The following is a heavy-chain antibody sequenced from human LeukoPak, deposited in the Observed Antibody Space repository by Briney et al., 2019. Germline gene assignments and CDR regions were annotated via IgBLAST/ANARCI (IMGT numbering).Heavy chain of an antibody. CDR2: ISSSSSTI. D-gene: IGHD1-26*01. CDR3: ARGPYSGSYGAAFDI. CDR1: GFTFSSYS. V-gene: IGHV3-48*01. J-gene: IGHJ3*02. Sequence: GGSLRLSCAASGFTFSSYSMNWVRQAPGKGLEWVSYISSSSSTIYYADSVKGRFTISRDNSKNTLYLQMNSLRAEDTAVYYCARGPYSGSYGAAFDIWGQGTMVTVSS.